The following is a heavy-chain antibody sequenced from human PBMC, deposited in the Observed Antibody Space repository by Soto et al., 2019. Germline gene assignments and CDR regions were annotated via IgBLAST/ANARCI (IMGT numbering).Heavy chain of an antibody. D-gene: IGHD2-8*01. Sequence: QVQLVESGGAVAQPGRSLRLSCAASGFIFGDYGMHWVRQAPDKGLEWVAFISFDGGYEYYADSVKGRFTITRDNSKNTLYLQMNSLRAGDTAIYYCAKLFYRGFCTSDVRYSPDSWGQGTLVTVSS. CDR3: AKLFYRGFCTSDVRYSPDS. CDR2: ISFDGGYE. J-gene: IGHJ4*02. V-gene: IGHV3-30*18. CDR1: GFIFGDYG.